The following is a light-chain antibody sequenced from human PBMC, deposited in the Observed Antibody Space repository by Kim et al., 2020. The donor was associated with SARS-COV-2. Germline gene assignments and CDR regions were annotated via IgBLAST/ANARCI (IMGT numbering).Light chain of an antibody. V-gene: IGKV3-20*01. CDR2: GAS. CDR3: QQYGPSPMYT. Sequence: EIVMTQSPATLSVSPGERVTLSCRASQSVSSNLAWYQQKPGQAPRLLIYGASTRATGIPDRFSGSGSGTDFTLTISRLEPQDFAVYYCQQYGPSPMYTFGQGTKLEI. J-gene: IGKJ2*01. CDR1: QSVSSN.